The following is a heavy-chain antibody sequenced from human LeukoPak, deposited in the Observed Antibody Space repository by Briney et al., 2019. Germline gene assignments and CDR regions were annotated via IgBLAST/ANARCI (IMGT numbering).Heavy chain of an antibody. CDR1: GYTFTSYA. CDR2: INGGNGKT. Sequence: ASVKVSCKASGYTFTSYAMHWVRQAPGQRLEWMGWINGGNGKTKYSQKFQDRVTITRDTSASTAYMELSSLRSEDTAVYYCARGNYDILTGYYPLDYWGQGTLVTVSS. J-gene: IGHJ4*02. CDR3: ARGNYDILTGYYPLDY. V-gene: IGHV1-3*01. D-gene: IGHD3-9*01.